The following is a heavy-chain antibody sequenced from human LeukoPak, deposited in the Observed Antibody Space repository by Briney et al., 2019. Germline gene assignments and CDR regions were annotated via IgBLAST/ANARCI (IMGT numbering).Heavy chain of an antibody. CDR2: ISSSGNSR. CDR1: GFILSNYR. Sequence: PGGSLRLSCAASGFILSNYRMNWVRQAPGKGLEWVSYISSSGNSREYADSVKGRFTISRDNARDPLHLQMNSLRAEDTAVYYCASSITMIVVVITGAFDIWGQGTMVTVSS. V-gene: IGHV3-48*04. CDR3: ASSITMIVVVITGAFDI. J-gene: IGHJ3*02. D-gene: IGHD3-22*01.